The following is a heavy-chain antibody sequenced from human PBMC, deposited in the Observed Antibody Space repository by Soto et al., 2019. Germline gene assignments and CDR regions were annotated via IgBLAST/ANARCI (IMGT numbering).Heavy chain of an antibody. CDR2: ISPSGDGP. D-gene: IGHD3-10*01. J-gene: IGHJ6*02. CDR3: ASMDYSYYYGMDV. V-gene: IGHV1-46*01. CDR1: GHTFTNYY. Sequence: ASVKVSCKASGHTFTNYYMHWVRQAPGQGLEWMGVISPSGDGPTFAQKFQGRVTMTRDTSTSTVYMELSSLRFEDTAVYYCASMDYSYYYGMDVWCQGIMVTVSS.